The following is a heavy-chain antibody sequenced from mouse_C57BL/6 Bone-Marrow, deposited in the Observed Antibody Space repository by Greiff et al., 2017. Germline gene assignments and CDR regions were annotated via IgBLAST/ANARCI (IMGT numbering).Heavy chain of an antibody. V-gene: IGHV3-6*01. CDR1: GYSITSGYY. Sequence: VQLKESGPGLVKPSQSLSLTCSVTGYSITSGYYWNWIRQFPGNKLEWMGYISYDGSNNYNPSLKNRISITRDTSKNQFFLKLNSVTTEDTATYYGARDMNGTTGLAMDYGGQGTSGTVSS. CDR2: ISYDGSN. CDR3: ARDMNGTTGLAMDY. J-gene: IGHJ4*01. D-gene: IGHD3-1*01.